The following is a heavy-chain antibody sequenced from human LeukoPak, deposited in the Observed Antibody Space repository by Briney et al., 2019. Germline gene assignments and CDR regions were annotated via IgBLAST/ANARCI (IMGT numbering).Heavy chain of an antibody. D-gene: IGHD3-16*01. CDR3: ARDRLRFGMDV. CDR1: GGTFSSYA. Sequence: EASVTVSCTASGGTFSSYAISWVRQAPGQGLEWMGGIIPIFGTANYAQKFQGRVTITADESTSTAYMELSSLRSEDTAVYYCARDRLRFGMDVWGQGTTVTVSS. J-gene: IGHJ6*02. V-gene: IGHV1-69*13. CDR2: IIPIFGTA.